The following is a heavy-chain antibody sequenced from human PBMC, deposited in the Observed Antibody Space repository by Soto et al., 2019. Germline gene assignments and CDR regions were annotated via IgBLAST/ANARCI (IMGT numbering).Heavy chain of an antibody. D-gene: IGHD6-19*01. CDR1: GYTFTGYY. V-gene: IGHV1-2*02. CDR2: INPNSGGI. CDR3: ARDPFAVANIDY. J-gene: IGHJ4*02. Sequence: GASVKVSCKASGYTFTGYYMHWVRQAPGQGLEWMGWINPNSGGINYAQKFQGRVTMTRDTSISTAYMELSRLRSDDTAVYYCARDPFAVANIDYWGQGTLVTVSS.